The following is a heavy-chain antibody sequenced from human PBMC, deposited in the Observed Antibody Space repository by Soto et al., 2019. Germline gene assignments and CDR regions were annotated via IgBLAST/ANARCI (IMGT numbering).Heavy chain of an antibody. D-gene: IGHD2-8*01. CDR2: IYYSGST. V-gene: IGHV4-31*03. CDR3: ARGGVLDIVLMVYAIRPPDY. CDR1: GGSISSGGYY. J-gene: IGHJ4*02. Sequence: QVQLQESGPGLVKPSQTLSLTCTVSGGSISSGGYYWSWIRQHPGKGLEWIGYIYYSGSTYYNPSIKSRVTISVDTSKNQFSLKLSSVTAADTAVYYCARGGVLDIVLMVYAIRPPDYWGQGTLVTVSS.